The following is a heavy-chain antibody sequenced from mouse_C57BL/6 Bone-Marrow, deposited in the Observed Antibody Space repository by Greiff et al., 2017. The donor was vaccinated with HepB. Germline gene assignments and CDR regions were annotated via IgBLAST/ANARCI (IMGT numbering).Heavy chain of an antibody. CDR3: ARRDRGNYEEGFDY. V-gene: IGHV1-81*01. CDR2: IYPRSGNT. J-gene: IGHJ2*01. CDR1: GYTFTSYG. Sequence: VQLQQSGAELARPGASVKLSCKASGYTFTSYGISWVKQRTGQGLEWIGEIYPRSGNTYYNEKFKGKATLTADKSSSTAYMELRSLTSEDSAVYFCARRDRGNYEEGFDYWGQGTTLTVSS. D-gene: IGHD2-1*01.